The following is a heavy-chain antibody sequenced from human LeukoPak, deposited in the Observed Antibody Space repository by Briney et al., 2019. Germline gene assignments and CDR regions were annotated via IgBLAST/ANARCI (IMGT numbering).Heavy chain of an antibody. V-gene: IGHV3-30*03. CDR1: GFTFSNYG. Sequence: GGSLRLSCAVSGFTFSNYGMHWVRQAPGKGLEWVAVISYDGSNKYYADSVKGRFTISRDNSKNTLFLQMNSLRAEDTAVYYCARWGIYGDSRNWYFDIWGRGTLVTVS. J-gene: IGHJ2*01. D-gene: IGHD4-17*01. CDR2: ISYDGSNK. CDR3: ARWGIYGDSRNWYFDI.